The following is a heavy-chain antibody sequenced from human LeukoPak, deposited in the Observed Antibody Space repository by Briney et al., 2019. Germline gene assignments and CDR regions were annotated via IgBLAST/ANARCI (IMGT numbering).Heavy chain of an antibody. CDR2: IKSKTDGGTT. CDR3: TPYGSNWYVPISAGYYHGMDV. D-gene: IGHD6-13*01. V-gene: IGHV3-15*01. CDR1: GFTFSSYA. Sequence: PGGSLRLSCAASGFTFSSYAMHWVRQAPGKGLEWVGRIKSKTDGGTTDYAAPVKGRFTISRDDSKNMVYLQMNSLSTEDTAVYYCTPYGSNWYVPISAGYYHGMDVWGQGTTVTVSS. J-gene: IGHJ6*02.